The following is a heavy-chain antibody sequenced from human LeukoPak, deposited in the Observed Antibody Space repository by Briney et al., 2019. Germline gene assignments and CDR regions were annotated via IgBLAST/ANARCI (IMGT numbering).Heavy chain of an antibody. CDR1: GYTFTSYG. J-gene: IGHJ4*02. D-gene: IGHD3-3*01. CDR3: ARAYYDFRSGYPYYFDY. V-gene: IGHV1-18*01. Sequence: ASVTVSCKASGYTFTSYGISWVRQAPGQGLEWMGWISAYNGNTNYAQKLQGRVTMTTDTSTSTAYMELRSLRSDDTAVYYCARAYYDFRSGYPYYFDYWGQGTLVTVSS. CDR2: ISAYNGNT.